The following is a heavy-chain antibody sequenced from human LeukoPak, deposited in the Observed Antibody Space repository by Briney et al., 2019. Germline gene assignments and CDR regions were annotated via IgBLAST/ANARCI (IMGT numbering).Heavy chain of an antibody. CDR2: IYSGGNT. Sequence: GGSLRLSCAASGFTVSSNYMTWVRQAPGKGLEWVSVIYSGGNTYYADSVKGRFTISGDNSKNTLYLQMNSLRAGDTGVYYCARDEVATTLDYWGQGTLVTVSS. J-gene: IGHJ4*02. CDR3: ARDEVATTLDY. D-gene: IGHD5-12*01. CDR1: GFTVSSNY. V-gene: IGHV3-66*02.